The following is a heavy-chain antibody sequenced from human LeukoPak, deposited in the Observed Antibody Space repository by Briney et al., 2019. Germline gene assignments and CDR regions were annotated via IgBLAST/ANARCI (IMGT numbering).Heavy chain of an antibody. CDR3: ARDRYDILTGYVYGMDV. CDR2: IYYSGST. V-gene: IGHV4-59*06. CDR1: GGSISSYY. D-gene: IGHD3-9*01. Sequence: PSETLSLTCTVSGGSISSYYWSWIRQHPGKGLEWIGYIYYSGSTYYNPSLKSRVTISVDTSKNQFSLKLSSVTAADTAVYYCARDRYDILTGYVYGMDVWGKGTTVTVSS. J-gene: IGHJ6*04.